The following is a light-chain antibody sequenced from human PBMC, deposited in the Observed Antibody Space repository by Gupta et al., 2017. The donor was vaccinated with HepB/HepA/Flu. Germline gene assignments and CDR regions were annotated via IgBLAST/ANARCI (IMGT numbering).Light chain of an antibody. CDR1: SGYSGYI. CDR3: ETWDSNIVV. J-gene: IGLJ2*01. V-gene: IGLV4-60*03. Sequence: QPVLTQSSSVSASLGSSVKLTCTLHSGYSGYIIAWHQQQPGKAPRYLMMIESSEVYNRGSGLPDRFSGSGSGADRHLIISNLQSDDEATYYCETWDSNIVVFGGGTNVSVL. CDR2: IESSEVY.